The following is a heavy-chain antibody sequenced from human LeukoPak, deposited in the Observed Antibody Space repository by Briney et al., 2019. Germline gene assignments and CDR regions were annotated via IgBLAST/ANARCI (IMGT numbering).Heavy chain of an antibody. CDR1: GVSIRSKY. V-gene: IGHV4-59*01. Sequence: SETLSLICTVSGVSIRSKYWSWVRQPPGKGLEWVGYIYYTGSTKYNPSLKSRVTISVDTSRSQFSLKLSSVTAADTAVYYCARGTYNTSPPDLWGQGTMVTVSS. D-gene: IGHD1-14*01. CDR3: ARGTYNTSPPDL. CDR2: IYYTGST. J-gene: IGHJ3*01.